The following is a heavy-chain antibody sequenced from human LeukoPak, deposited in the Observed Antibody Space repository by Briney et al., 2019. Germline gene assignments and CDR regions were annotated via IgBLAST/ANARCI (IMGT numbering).Heavy chain of an antibody. CDR3: ARSRYYYDNSVYPAVRFDF. V-gene: IGHV4-59*01. CDR1: GGSISSYY. Sequence: SETLSLTCTVSGGSISSYYWSWIRQPPGKELEWIGYIFYNGSTNYSPSLKSRVTISVDTSQNQFSLKLTSVTAADTAVYYCARSRYYYDNSVYPAVRFDFWGQGVLVTVS. D-gene: IGHD3-22*01. J-gene: IGHJ4*02. CDR2: IFYNGST.